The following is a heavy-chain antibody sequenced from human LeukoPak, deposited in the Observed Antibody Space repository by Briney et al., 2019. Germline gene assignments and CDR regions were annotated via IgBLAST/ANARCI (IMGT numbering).Heavy chain of an antibody. J-gene: IGHJ6*03. D-gene: IGHD5-18*01. CDR2: IRYDGSNI. CDR3: ARGYGGVESAYYYYYMDV. Sequence: SGGSLRLSCAASGFTFSNYGMHWVRQAPGKGLEWVTFIRYDGSNIYYADSVKGRFTISRDNSKNTLYLQMNSLRGEDTAVYYSARGYGGVESAYYYYYMDVWGKGTTVTVSS. V-gene: IGHV3-30*02. CDR1: GFTFSNYG.